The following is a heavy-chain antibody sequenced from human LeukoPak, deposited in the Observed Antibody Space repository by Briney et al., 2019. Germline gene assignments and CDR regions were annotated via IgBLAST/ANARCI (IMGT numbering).Heavy chain of an antibody. V-gene: IGHV3-53*01. CDR2: IYSGGST. CDR3: VRGADHGGSYYPD. Sequence: PGGSLRLSCAASGFTVSSNYMSWVRQAPGKGLEWVSVIYSGGSTYYADSVKGRFTISRDNSKNTLYLQMNSLRAEDTAVYYCVRGADHGGSYYPDWGQGTRVTVSS. CDR1: GFTVSSNY. J-gene: IGHJ4*02. D-gene: IGHD3-10*01.